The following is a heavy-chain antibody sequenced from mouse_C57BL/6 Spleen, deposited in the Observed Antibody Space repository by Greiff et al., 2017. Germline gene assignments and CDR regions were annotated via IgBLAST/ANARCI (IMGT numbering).Heavy chain of an antibody. D-gene: IGHD3-2*02. J-gene: IGHJ2*01. Sequence: VQLKQSGAELVRPGASVKLSCTASGFNIKDDYMHWVKQRPEQGLEWIGWIDPENGDTEYASKFQGKATITADTSSNTAYLQLSSLTSEDTAVYYCTTPSGDYWGQGTTLTVSS. CDR3: TTPSGDY. V-gene: IGHV14-4*01. CDR1: GFNIKDDY. CDR2: IDPENGDT.